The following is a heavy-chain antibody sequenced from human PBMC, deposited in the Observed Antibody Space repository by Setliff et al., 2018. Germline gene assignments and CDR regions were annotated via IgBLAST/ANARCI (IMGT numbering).Heavy chain of an antibody. Sequence: ASVKVSRKASGYTLSNSILSWVRQAPGQGLEWMGWISAYSGKTYFAQKFQDRITLTTDTSTNTGYLELRGLRSDDTAVYYCLRLVRYCTKIACQATSGDEVWGLGTLVTVSS. CDR2: ISAYSGKT. V-gene: IGHV1-18*01. D-gene: IGHD2-8*01. CDR3: LRLVRYCTKIACQATSGDEV. J-gene: IGHJ4*02. CDR1: GYTLSNSI.